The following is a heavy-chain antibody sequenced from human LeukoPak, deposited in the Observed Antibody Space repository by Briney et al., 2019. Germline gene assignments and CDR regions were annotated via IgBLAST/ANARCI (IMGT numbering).Heavy chain of an antibody. V-gene: IGHV4-59*01. CDR2: IYYSGST. CDR1: GGSISSYY. CDR3: ARAGEYYDSSGRLDI. J-gene: IGHJ3*02. Sequence: SETLSLTCTVSGGSISSYYWSWLRQPPGKGLEWTGYIYYSGSTNYNPSLKSRVTISVDTSKNQFSLKLSSVTAADTAVYYCARAGEYYDSSGRLDIWGQGTMVTVSS. D-gene: IGHD3-22*01.